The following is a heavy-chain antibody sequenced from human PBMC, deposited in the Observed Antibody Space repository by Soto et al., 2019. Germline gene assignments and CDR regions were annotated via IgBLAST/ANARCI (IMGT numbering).Heavy chain of an antibody. CDR2: IYHSGST. CDR3: ARAGRKGVRDKSRWFEP. CDR1: SGSISSSNW. J-gene: IGHJ5*02. V-gene: IGHV4-4*02. Sequence: SETLSLTCAVSSGSISSSNWWSWVRQPPGKGLEWIGEIYHSGSTNYNPSLKSRVTISVDKSKNQFSLKLSSVTAADTAVYYCARAGRKGVRDKSRWFEPWGQGTLVTVSS. D-gene: IGHD2-8*01.